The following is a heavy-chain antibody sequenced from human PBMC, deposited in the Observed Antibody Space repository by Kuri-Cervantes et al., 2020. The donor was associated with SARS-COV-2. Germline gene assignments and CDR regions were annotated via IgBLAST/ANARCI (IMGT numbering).Heavy chain of an antibody. J-gene: IGHJ3*02. V-gene: IGHV3-43D*03. D-gene: IGHD3-10*01. CDR2: ISWDGGST. CDR1: GFTFDDYA. Sequence: GGSLRLSCAASGFTFDDYAMHWVRQAPGKGLEWVSLISWDGGSTYYADSVKGRFTISRDNSKNSLYLQMNSLRPEDMAMCYCAKERGYGYGFDIWGQGTMVTVSS. CDR3: AKERGYGYGFDI.